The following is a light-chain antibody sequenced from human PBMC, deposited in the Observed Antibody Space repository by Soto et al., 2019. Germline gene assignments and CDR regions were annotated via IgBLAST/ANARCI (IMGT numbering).Light chain of an antibody. J-gene: IGLJ2*01. CDR3: AAWDGSLSAVV. CDR1: ALPKQY. Sequence: SYELTQPPSVSVSPGQTARITCSGDALPKQYAYWYQQKPGQAPVLVIYKDSERPSGIPDRFSGSKSGTSATLGITGLQTGDEADYYCAAWDGSLSAVVFGGGTKLTVL. V-gene: IGLV3-25*03. CDR2: KDS.